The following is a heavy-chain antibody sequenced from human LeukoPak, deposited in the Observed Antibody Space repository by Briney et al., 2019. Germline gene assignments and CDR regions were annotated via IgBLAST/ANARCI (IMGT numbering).Heavy chain of an antibody. D-gene: IGHD6-13*01. V-gene: IGHV3-74*01. Sequence: GGSLRLSCAASGFTFSSYWMHWVRQAPGKGLVWVSHINTDGSTTSYADSVKGRFTISRDNAKNTLYLQMNSLRAEDTAVYYCTRAGPGSSWYVYWGQGTLVTVSS. CDR3: TRAGPGSSWYVY. CDR2: INTDGSTT. J-gene: IGHJ4*02. CDR1: GFTFSSYW.